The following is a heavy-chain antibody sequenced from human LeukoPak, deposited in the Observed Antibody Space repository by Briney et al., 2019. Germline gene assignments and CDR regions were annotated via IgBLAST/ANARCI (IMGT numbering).Heavy chain of an antibody. J-gene: IGHJ6*03. CDR2: IYYSRNT. CDR3: ARDSFAGGYYYYLDV. CDR1: GGSISSYY. V-gene: IGHV4-59*12. Sequence: SETLSLTCTVSGGSISSYYWSWIRQPPGKGLEWIGYIYYSRNTNYNPSLKSRVTISVDTSKNQFSLKLSSVTAADTAVYYCARDSFAGGYYYYLDVWGKGTTVTVSS. D-gene: IGHD3-10*01.